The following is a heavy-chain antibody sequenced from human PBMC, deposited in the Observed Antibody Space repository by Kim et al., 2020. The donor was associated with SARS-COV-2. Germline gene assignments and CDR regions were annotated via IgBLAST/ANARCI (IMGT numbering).Heavy chain of an antibody. CDR2: IYYSGST. D-gene: IGHD6-13*01. CDR1: GGSISSYY. J-gene: IGHJ4*02. CDR3: AGDRGDFRDSSWSGGYYFDY. Sequence: SETLSLTCTVSGGSISSYYWSWIRQPPGKGLEWIGYIYYSGSTNYNPSLKSRVTISVDTSKNQFSLKLSSVTAADTAVYYCAGDRGDFRDSSWSGGYYFDYWGQGTLVTVSS. V-gene: IGHV4-59*01.